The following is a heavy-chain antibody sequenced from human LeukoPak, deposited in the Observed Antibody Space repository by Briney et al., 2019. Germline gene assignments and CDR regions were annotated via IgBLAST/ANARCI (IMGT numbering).Heavy chain of an antibody. J-gene: IGHJ6*03. D-gene: IGHD3-16*01. CDR3: ARDDYVWGVNYYYYYMDV. Sequence: GGSLRLSCAASGFTFSSYWMSWVRQAPGKGLEWVANIKQDGSEKYYVDSVKGRFTISRDNAKNSLYLQMNSLRAENTAVYYCARDDYVWGVNYYYYYMDVWGKGTTVTVSS. CDR1: GFTFSSYW. V-gene: IGHV3-7*01. CDR2: IKQDGSEK.